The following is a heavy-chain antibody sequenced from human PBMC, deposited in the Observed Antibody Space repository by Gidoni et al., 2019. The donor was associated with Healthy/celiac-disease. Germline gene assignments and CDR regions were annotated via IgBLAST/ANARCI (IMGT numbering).Heavy chain of an antibody. V-gene: IGHV4-34*01. CDR3: ARVRAAAGKNFDY. D-gene: IGHD6-13*01. Sequence: QVQLQQWGAGLLKPSATLSLTCAAYGGSFSGYYWSWIRQPPGKGLEWIGEINHSGSTNYNPSLKSRVTISVDTSKNQFSLKLSSVTAADTAVYYCARVRAAAGKNFDYWGQGTLVTVSS. CDR2: INHSGST. J-gene: IGHJ4*02. CDR1: GGSFSGYY.